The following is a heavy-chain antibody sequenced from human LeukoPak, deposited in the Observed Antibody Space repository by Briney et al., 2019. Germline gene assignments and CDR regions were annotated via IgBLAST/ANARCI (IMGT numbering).Heavy chain of an antibody. D-gene: IGHD4-23*01. CDR1: GFTFSSYW. Sequence: GGTLRLSCAVSGFTFSSYWMNWVRQAPGKGLVWVSRIDRDGSRINYADSVKGRFTISRDNGKNTLFLQMNSLRAEDAAVYYCVRGNDYGGPHYWGQGTLVTVSS. J-gene: IGHJ4*02. V-gene: IGHV3-74*01. CDR3: VRGNDYGGPHY. CDR2: IDRDGSRI.